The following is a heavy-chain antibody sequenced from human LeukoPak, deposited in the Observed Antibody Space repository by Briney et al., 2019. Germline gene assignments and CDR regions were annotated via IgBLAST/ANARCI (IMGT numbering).Heavy chain of an antibody. CDR1: GGLFTDHY. CDR3: ARGYYDSSGWDAFDI. CDR2: IYHSGST. V-gene: IGHV4-34*01. J-gene: IGHJ3*02. Sequence: SETLSLTCAVYGGLFTDHYWSWIRQPPGKGLEWIGEIYHSGSTNYNPSLKSRVTTSVDASNNQFSLKLTSVTAADTAVYYCARGYYDSSGWDAFDIWGQGTMVTVSS. D-gene: IGHD3-22*01.